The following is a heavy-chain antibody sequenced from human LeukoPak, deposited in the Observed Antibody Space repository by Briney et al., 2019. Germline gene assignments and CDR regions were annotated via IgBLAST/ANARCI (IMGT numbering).Heavy chain of an antibody. V-gene: IGHV4-34*01. CDR2: INHSGST. J-gene: IGHJ3*02. CDR1: GGSFSGYY. D-gene: IGHD3-10*01. Sequence: NPSGTLSLTCAVYGGSFSGYYWSWIRQPPGKGLEWIGEINHSGSTNYNPSLKSRVTISVDTSKNQFSLKLSSVTAADTAVYYCAMNYGSGSYYNDDAFDIWGQGTMVTVSS. CDR3: AMNYGSGSYYNDDAFDI.